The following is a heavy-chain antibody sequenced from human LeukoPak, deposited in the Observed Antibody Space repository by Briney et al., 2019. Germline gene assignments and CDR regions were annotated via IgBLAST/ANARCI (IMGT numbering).Heavy chain of an antibody. Sequence: ASVKVSCKASGYTFTGYYMHWVRQAPGQGLEWMGWINPNSGGTNYAQKFQGRVTMTRDTSISTAYMELSRLRSDDTAVYYCARAGLGYCSSTSCYAGYYYYYYTDVWGKGTTVTVSS. CDR3: ARAGLGYCSSTSCYAGYYYYYYTDV. D-gene: IGHD2-2*01. CDR1: GYTFTGYY. J-gene: IGHJ6*03. CDR2: INPNSGGT. V-gene: IGHV1-2*02.